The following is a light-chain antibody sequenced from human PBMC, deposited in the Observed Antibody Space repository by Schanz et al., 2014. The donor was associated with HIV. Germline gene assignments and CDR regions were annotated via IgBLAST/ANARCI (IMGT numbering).Light chain of an antibody. CDR2: DVS. V-gene: IGLV2-14*03. J-gene: IGLJ2*01. CDR3: SSYTTSDTLI. Sequence: QSALIQPASVSGSPGQSITISCTGTSSDIGAYNYVSWYQQHPGKAPKLMIYDVSNRPSGVSNRFSGSKSGNTASLTISGLQAEDEADYYCSSYTTSDTLIFGGGTKLTVL. CDR1: SSDIGAYNY.